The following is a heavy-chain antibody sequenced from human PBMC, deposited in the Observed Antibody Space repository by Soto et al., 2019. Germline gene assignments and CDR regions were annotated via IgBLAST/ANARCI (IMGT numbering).Heavy chain of an antibody. V-gene: IGHV3-73*01. CDR1: GFTLSGSV. Sequence: PGGVPRLSCAASGFTLSGSVIYWVRQPSGKGLEGVGRIRSRSNGYATAYAASVRGRFTISRDDSKNTAYLQMNSLKTEDTAVYYCSRTGYSNYDSDYWGQGTLVTVSS. CDR2: IRSRSNGYAT. D-gene: IGHD5-12*01. CDR3: SRTGYSNYDSDY. J-gene: IGHJ4*02.